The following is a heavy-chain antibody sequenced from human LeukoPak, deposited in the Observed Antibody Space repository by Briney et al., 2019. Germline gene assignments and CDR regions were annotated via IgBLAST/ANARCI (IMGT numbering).Heavy chain of an antibody. Sequence: PSETLSLTCAVYGGSFSGYYWSWIRQPPGKGLEWIGEINHSGSTNYNPSLKSRVTISVDTSKNQFSLKLSSVTAADTAVYYCARRIQLWLRGVDYWGQGTLVTVPS. V-gene: IGHV4-34*01. CDR1: GGSFSGYY. D-gene: IGHD5-18*01. J-gene: IGHJ4*02. CDR3: ARRIQLWLRGVDY. CDR2: INHSGST.